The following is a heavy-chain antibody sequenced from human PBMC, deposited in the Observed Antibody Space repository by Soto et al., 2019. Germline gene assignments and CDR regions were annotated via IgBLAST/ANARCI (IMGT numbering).Heavy chain of an antibody. CDR1: GGTFSNFA. CDR2: IIPLFNVA. CDR3: AASGRCVLGYDYKDTAGLDI. J-gene: IGHJ3*02. Sequence: QVQLVQSGPEVKKPGSSVKVSCEASGGTFSNFAVTWVRQAPGQGLEWVGGIIPLFNVAKYAQKFEGRVTIVADDSTSTAYMDLSSLRSDDPAVYYCAASGRCVLGYDYKDTAGLDIWGQGTMVTVSS. V-gene: IGHV1-69*01. D-gene: IGHD4-4*01.